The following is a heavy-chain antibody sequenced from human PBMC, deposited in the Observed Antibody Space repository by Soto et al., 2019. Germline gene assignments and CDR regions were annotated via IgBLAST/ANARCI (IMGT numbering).Heavy chain of an antibody. Sequence: GGSLRLSCAASGFSFSDYAMSWVRQAPGKGLEWVSVISESGGSTHYADSVRGRFTVSRDNSKNSLSLRMNSLIDEDTAVYFCAKRSPYSSGWYSPIFDYWGQGALVTVSS. V-gene: IGHV3-23*01. CDR1: GFSFSDYA. J-gene: IGHJ4*02. CDR3: AKRSPYSSGWYSPIFDY. D-gene: IGHD6-13*01. CDR2: ISESGGST.